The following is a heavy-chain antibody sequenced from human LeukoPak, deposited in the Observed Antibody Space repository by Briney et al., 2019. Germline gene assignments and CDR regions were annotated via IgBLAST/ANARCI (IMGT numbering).Heavy chain of an antibody. CDR2: IYYSGST. V-gene: IGHV4-61*01. J-gene: IGHJ4*02. CDR3: ARVKGGSPVSSGWHLFDY. Sequence: SETLSLTCTVSGGSVNSGSYYWSWLRQPPGKGLEWIGYIYYSGSTNYNPSLKSRVTISVDTSKNQFSLKLSSVTAADTAVYYCARVKGGSPVSSGWHLFDYWGQGTLVTVSS. D-gene: IGHD6-19*01. CDR1: GGSVNSGSYY.